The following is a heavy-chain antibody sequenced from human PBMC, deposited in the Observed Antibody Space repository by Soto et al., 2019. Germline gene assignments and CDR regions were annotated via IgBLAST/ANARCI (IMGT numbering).Heavy chain of an antibody. V-gene: IGHV3-23*01. J-gene: IGHJ5*01. CDR3: AKDAVPYNGKWDWFDS. Sequence: DVQLLESGGGLVQPGGSLTLSCTASRFTFSDYAMSWVRQAPGKGLEWVSAIGGGGAATYYADSVKGRFTISRDNSKNTLYLQMNSLRDEDTAVYYCAKDAVPYNGKWDWFDSWGQGALVTVSS. CDR2: IGGGGAAT. D-gene: IGHD1-26*01. CDR1: RFTFSDYA.